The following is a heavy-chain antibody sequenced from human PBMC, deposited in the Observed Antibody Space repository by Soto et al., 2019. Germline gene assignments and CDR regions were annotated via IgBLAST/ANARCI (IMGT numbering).Heavy chain of an antibody. CDR3: VRATTKATSNPSIDY. J-gene: IGHJ4*02. Sequence: EVQLVESGGGLVQPGGSLRLSCAVSGFTFSDHFMDWVRQAPGKGLEWVGRSTDQAHSFNTIYAASVKGRFTISRDDSKKSLYLQMNNLKIEDTAVYYCVRATTKATSNPSIDYWGQGTLVTVSS. D-gene: IGHD4-4*01. CDR1: GFTFSDHF. V-gene: IGHV3-72*01. CDR2: STDQAHSFNT.